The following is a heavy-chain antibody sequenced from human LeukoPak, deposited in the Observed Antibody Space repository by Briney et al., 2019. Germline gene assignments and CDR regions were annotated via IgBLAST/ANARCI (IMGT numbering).Heavy chain of an antibody. Sequence: QAGGSLRLSCAASGFTFSSYWMHWVCQAPGKGLVWVSRINSDGSTTTYADSVKGRFTISRDNAKNTLYVQMNSLRTEDTAVYYCVSFGSGRPYWGQGTLVTVSS. CDR2: INSDGSTT. D-gene: IGHD3-10*01. J-gene: IGHJ4*02. V-gene: IGHV3-74*01. CDR1: GFTFSSYW. CDR3: VSFGSGRPY.